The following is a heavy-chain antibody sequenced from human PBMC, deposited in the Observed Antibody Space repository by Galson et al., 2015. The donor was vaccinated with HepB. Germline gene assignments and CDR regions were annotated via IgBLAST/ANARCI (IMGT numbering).Heavy chain of an antibody. CDR3: ARVRLMYSGSYWYFDY. D-gene: IGHD1-26*01. J-gene: IGHJ4*02. V-gene: IGHV3-23*01. Sequence: SLRLSCAASGFTFSSYAMSWVRQAPGKGLEWVSTISGSGGSTYYADSVKSRFTISRDNSKNTLYLQMNTLRADDTAVYYCARVRLMYSGSYWYFDYWGQGTLVTVSS. CDR1: GFTFSSYA. CDR2: ISGSGGST.